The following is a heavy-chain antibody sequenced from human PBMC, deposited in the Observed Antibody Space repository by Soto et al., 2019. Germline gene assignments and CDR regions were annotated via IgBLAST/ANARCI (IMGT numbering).Heavy chain of an antibody. CDR3: AKPRDIVVVVAVKDFDY. CDR2: ISYDGSNK. D-gene: IGHD2-15*01. CDR1: GFTFSSYG. Sequence: PGGSLRLSCAASGFTFSSYGMHWVRQAPGKGLEWVAVISYDGSNKYYADSVKGRFTISRDNSKNTLYLQMNSLRAEDTAVYYCAKPRDIVVVVAVKDFDYWGQGTLVTSPQ. V-gene: IGHV3-30*18. J-gene: IGHJ4*02.